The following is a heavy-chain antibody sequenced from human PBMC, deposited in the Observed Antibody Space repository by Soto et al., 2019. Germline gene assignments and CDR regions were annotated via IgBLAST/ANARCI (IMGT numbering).Heavy chain of an antibody. V-gene: IGHV3-30-3*01. J-gene: IGHJ2*01. CDR3: ARPLWRDDYNWASCAI. CDR2: ISYDGSNK. Sequence: QVQLVESGGGVVQPGRSLRLSCAASGFTFSSYAMHWVRQAPGKGLEWVAVISYDGSNKYYEDSVKGRCTISRDNSQNTLHMQMNTLSPADTAVYYCARPLWRDDYNWASCAISARGTLVSVSS. D-gene: IGHD4-4*01. CDR1: GFTFSSYA.